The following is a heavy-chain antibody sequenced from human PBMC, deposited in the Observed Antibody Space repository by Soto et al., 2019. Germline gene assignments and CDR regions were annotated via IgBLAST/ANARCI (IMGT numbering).Heavy chain of an antibody. CDR3: ASGIRGVGAAGAVAWFEP. D-gene: IGHD6-13*01. CDR2: INHVGNT. CDR1: DGSFSGYY. Sequence: TSETLSLTCAVSDGSFSGYYWSWIRQPPGKGLEWIGEINHVGNTNYNPSLKSRVTISVDPSKKQFSLNLSSVTAADTAVYYCASGIRGVGAAGAVAWFEPWGQGTLVTVSS. V-gene: IGHV4-34*01. J-gene: IGHJ5*02.